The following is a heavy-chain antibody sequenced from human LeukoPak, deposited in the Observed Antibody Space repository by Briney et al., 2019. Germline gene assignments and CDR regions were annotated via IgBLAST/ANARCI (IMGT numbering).Heavy chain of an antibody. CDR1: GFTFSSYG. Sequence: GGSLRLSCAASGFTFSSYGMHWVRQAPGKGLEWVAFIRYDGSNKYYADSVKGRFTISRDNSKNTLYLQMNSLRAEDTAVYYCARGAHRIATTSKIDYWGQGTLVTVSS. V-gene: IGHV3-30*02. CDR2: IRYDGSNK. J-gene: IGHJ4*02. CDR3: ARGAHRIATTSKIDY. D-gene: IGHD6-13*01.